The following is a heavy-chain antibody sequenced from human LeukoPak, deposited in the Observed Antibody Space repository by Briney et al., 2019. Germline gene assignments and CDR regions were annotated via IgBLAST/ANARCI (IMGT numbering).Heavy chain of an antibody. D-gene: IGHD6-13*01. Sequence: SETLSLTCTVSGGSISSYYWSWIRQPPGKGLEWVGYIYYSGSTNYNPSLKSRVTISVDTSKNQFSLKLSSVTAADTAVYYCARSQYSSSLHGMDVWGQGTTVTVSS. CDR1: GGSISSYY. CDR3: ARSQYSSSLHGMDV. V-gene: IGHV4-59*01. CDR2: IYYSGST. J-gene: IGHJ6*02.